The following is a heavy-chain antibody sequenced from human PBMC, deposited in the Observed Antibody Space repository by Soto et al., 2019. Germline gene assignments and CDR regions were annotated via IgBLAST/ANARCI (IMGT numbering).Heavy chain of an antibody. D-gene: IGHD2-15*01. Sequence: ASVKVSCKASGYTFTSYGISWVRQAPGQGLEWMGWISAYNGNTNYAQKLQGRVTMTTDTSTSTAYMELRSLRSDDTAVYYCARAPTPADIVVVVAATHHLDYWSQGTLVTVSS. V-gene: IGHV1-18*01. J-gene: IGHJ4*02. CDR1: GYTFTSYG. CDR2: ISAYNGNT. CDR3: ARAPTPADIVVVVAATHHLDY.